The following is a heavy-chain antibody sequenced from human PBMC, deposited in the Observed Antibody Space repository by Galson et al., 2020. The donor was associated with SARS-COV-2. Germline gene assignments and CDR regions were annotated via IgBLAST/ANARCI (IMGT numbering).Heavy chain of an antibody. J-gene: IGHJ4*02. CDR2: ISPSSAYT. D-gene: IGHD6-13*01. V-gene: IGHV3-11*03. CDR3: AGSHKNFWYNFDN. Sequence: GGPLRLSCTASGPIFSDYYMTWIRQPPGKGLEWFSYISPSSAYTNYAASVRGQFTISRDNTKTSQFLHMDSLRAEGTAVYYCAGSHKNFWYNFDNWGQGALVTVSS. CDR1: GPIFSDYY.